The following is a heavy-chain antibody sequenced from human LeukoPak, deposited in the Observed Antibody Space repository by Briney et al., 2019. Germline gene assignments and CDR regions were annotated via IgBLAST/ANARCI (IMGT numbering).Heavy chain of an antibody. CDR1: GYTFTSYY. CDR3: ARGGVYYDILTGYYPPFDY. D-gene: IGHD3-9*01. J-gene: IGHJ4*02. CDR2: INPSGGST. Sequence: APVKVSCKASGYTFTSYYMHWVRQAPGQGLEWMGIINPSGGSTSYAQKFQGRVTMTRDTSTSTVYMELSSLRSEDTAVYYCARGGVYYDILTGYYPPFDYWGQGTLVTVSS. V-gene: IGHV1-46*01.